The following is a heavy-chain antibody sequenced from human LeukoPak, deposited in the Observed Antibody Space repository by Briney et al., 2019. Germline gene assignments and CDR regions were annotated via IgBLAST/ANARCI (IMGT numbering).Heavy chain of an antibody. Sequence: PGGSLRLSCAASGFTFSSYAMTWVRLAPGKGLEWVSVVSGSGGSTYYADSVKGRFTISRDNSKNTLYLQMNSLRAEDTAIYYCAKAYSSYNYGMDVWGQGTTVTV. CDR2: VSGSGGST. V-gene: IGHV3-23*01. CDR1: GFTFSSYA. J-gene: IGHJ6*02. CDR3: AKAYSSYNYGMDV. D-gene: IGHD3-22*01.